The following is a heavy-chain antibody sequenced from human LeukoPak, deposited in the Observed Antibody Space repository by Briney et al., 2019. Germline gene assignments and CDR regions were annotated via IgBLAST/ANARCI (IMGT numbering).Heavy chain of an antibody. Sequence: SETLSLTCAAYGGTFSGYYWSWIRQPPGKGLEWIGEINHSGGTNYNPSLKRRVTISLDTSKNHFSLKLTSVTAADTAVYYCASDDYGDLVNAFDIWGQGTMVTVSS. V-gene: IGHV4-34*01. CDR3: ASDDYGDLVNAFDI. CDR2: INHSGGT. CDR1: GGTFSGYY. D-gene: IGHD4-17*01. J-gene: IGHJ3*02.